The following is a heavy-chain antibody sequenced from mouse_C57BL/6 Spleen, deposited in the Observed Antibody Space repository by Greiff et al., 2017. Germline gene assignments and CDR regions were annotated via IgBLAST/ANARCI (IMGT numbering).Heavy chain of an antibody. CDR1: GYAFSSSW. D-gene: IGHD2-3*01. CDR3: ARSLYDGYPFAY. CDR2: IYPGDGDT. Sequence: VKLQESGPELVKPGASVKISCKASGYAFSSSWMNWVKQRPGKGLEWIGRIYPGDGDTNYNGKFKGKATLTADKSSSTAYMQLSSLTSEDSAVYFCARSLYDGYPFAYWGQGTLVTVSA. J-gene: IGHJ3*01. V-gene: IGHV1-82*01.